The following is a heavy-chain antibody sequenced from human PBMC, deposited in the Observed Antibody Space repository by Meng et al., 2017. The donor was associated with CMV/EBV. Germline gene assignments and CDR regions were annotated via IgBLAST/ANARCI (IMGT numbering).Heavy chain of an antibody. CDR2: ISSSGSTI. CDR3: ARGEGYYYYYGMDV. J-gene: IGHJ6*02. Sequence: GGSLRPSCAASGFTSSDYYMSWIRQAPGKGLEWVSYISSSGSTINYADSVKGRFTISRDNAKNSRYLQMNSLRAEDTAVYYCARGEGYYYYYGMDVWGQGTTVTVSS. CDR1: GFTSSDYY. V-gene: IGHV3-11*01.